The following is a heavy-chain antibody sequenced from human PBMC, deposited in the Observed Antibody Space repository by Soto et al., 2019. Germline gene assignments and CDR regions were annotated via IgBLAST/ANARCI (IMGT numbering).Heavy chain of an antibody. V-gene: IGHV3-23*01. D-gene: IGHD3-16*01. Sequence: GGSLRLSCAASGFTFSSYAMSWVRQAPGKGLEWVSAISGSGGSTYYADSVKGRFTISRDNSKNTLYLQMNSLRAEDTAVYYCAMGEQYVPRGLFDYWGQGTLVTVSS. CDR2: ISGSGGST. J-gene: IGHJ4*02. CDR1: GFTFSSYA. CDR3: AMGEQYVPRGLFDY.